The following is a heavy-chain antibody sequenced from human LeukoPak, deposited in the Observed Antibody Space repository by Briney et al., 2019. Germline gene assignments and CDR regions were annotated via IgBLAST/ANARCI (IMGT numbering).Heavy chain of an antibody. CDR3: AHDLYLYYFDY. D-gene: IGHD5/OR15-5a*01. CDR1: GFSLSTSGVG. CDR2: IYWNGDK. Sequence: SGPTLVKPTQTLTLTCTFSGFSLSTSGVGVGWIRQPPGKALEWLALIYWNGDKRYSPSLKSRLTITKDTSKNQVVLTMTNMDPVDTATYYCAHDLYLYYFDYWGQGTLVTVSS. V-gene: IGHV2-5*01. J-gene: IGHJ4*02.